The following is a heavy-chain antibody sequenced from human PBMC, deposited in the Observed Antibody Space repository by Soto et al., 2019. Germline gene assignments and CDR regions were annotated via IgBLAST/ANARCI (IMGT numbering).Heavy chain of an antibody. CDR3: ATYYYDSSGYDYYYYYGMDV. J-gene: IGHJ6*02. CDR1: GGTFSIYA. CDR2: IIPIFGTA. V-gene: IGHV1-69*13. Sequence: SVKVSCKASGGTFSIYAISWVRQAPGQGLEWMGGIIPIFGTANYAQKFQGRVTITADESTSTAYMELSSLRSEDTAVYYCATYYYDSSGYDYYYYYGMDVWGQGTTVTV. D-gene: IGHD3-22*01.